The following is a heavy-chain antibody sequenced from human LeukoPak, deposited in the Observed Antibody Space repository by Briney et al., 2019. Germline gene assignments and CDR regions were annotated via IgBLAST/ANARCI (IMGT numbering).Heavy chain of an antibody. CDR2: INHSGST. Sequence: SETLSLTCAVYGGSFSGYYWSWIRQPPGKGLEWIGEINHSGSTNYNPSLKSRVTISVDTSKNQFSLKLSSVTAADTALYYCARLLRGGRDTPMVTMIVVRAKSGAFDIWGQGTMVTVSS. J-gene: IGHJ3*02. CDR3: ARLLRGGRDTPMVTMIVVRAKSGAFDI. CDR1: GGSFSGYY. V-gene: IGHV4-34*01. D-gene: IGHD3-22*01.